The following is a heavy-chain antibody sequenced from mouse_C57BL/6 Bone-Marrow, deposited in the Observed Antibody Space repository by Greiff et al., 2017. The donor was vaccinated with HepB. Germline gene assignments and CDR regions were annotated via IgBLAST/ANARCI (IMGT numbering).Heavy chain of an antibody. CDR1: GFNIKDDY. CDR2: IDPENGDT. Sequence: VQLQQSGAELVRPGASVKLSCTASGFNIKDDYMHWVKQRPEQGLEWIGWIDPENGDTEYASNFQGKATITADTSSNTAYLQLSSLTSEDTAVYYCTTYCYYAMDYWGQGTSVTVSS. V-gene: IGHV14-4*01. CDR3: TTYCYYAMDY. J-gene: IGHJ4*01.